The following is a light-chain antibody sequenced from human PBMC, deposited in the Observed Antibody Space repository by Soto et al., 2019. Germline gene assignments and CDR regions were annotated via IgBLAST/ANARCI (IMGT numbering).Light chain of an antibody. CDR2: EVT. J-gene: IGLJ1*01. Sequence: QSALTQPASVSGSPGQSITISCTGTSSDIGGYNSVSWYQHHPGKAPKLMISEVTNRPSGVSNRFSGSKSGNTASLTISGLQAEDEAVYYCSSYRSSNTLYVFGTGTKVSVL. CDR3: SSYRSSNTLYV. V-gene: IGLV2-14*01. CDR1: SSDIGGYNS.